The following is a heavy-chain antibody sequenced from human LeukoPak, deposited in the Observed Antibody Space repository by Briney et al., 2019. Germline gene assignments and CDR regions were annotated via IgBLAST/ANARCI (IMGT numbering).Heavy chain of an antibody. CDR1: GLTYSAYW. D-gene: IGHD2-21*01. CDR3: ARATASNWFDP. CDR2: IKEDGSEK. Sequence: TGGSLRLSCAASGLTYSAYWMSWVRQAPGKGLEWVANIKEDGSEKYYVDSVKGRFTISRDNAKNSLYLQMNSLRAEDTAVYYCARATASNWFDPWGQGTLVTVSS. J-gene: IGHJ5*02. V-gene: IGHV3-7*01.